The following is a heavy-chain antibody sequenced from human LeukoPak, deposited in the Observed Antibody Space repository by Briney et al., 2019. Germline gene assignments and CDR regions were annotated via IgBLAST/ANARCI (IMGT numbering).Heavy chain of an antibody. V-gene: IGHV1-69*05. CDR2: IIPIFGTA. D-gene: IGHD1-26*01. J-gene: IGHJ3*02. CDR3: ASIVGATLGADAFDI. Sequence: SVKVSCKASGGTFSSYAISWVRQAPGQGLEWMGGIIPIFGTANYAQKFQGRVTMTRDMSTSTVYMELSSLRSEDTAVYYCASIVGATLGADAFDIWGQGTMVTVSS. CDR1: GGTFSSYA.